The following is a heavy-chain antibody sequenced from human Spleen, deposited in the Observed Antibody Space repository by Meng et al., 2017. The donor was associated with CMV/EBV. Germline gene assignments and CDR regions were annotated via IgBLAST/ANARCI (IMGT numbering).Heavy chain of an antibody. V-gene: IGHV1-46*01. CDR3: ARAPRHGMDV. CDR2: INPSGGST. J-gene: IGHJ6*02. Sequence: GESLKISCKASGYTFTSYYMHWVRQAPGQGLEWMGIINPSGGSTSYAQKFQGRVTMTRDTSTSTVYMELSSLRSEDTAVYYCARAPRHGMDVWGQGTTVTVSS. CDR1: GYTFTSYY.